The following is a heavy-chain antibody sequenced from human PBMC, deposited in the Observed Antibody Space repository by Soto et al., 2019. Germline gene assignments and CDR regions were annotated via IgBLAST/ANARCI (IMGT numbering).Heavy chain of an antibody. D-gene: IGHD3-3*01. CDR1: GFSLSTSGVG. V-gene: IGHV2-5*02. CDR3: AHRQVSSLYYDFWSGYYNEDLFDP. CDR2: IYWDDDK. J-gene: IGHJ5*02. Sequence: GSGPTLVNPTQTLTLTCTFSGFSLSTSGVGVGWIRQPPGKALEWLALIYWDDDKRYSPSLKSRLTITKDTSKNQVVLTMTNMDPVDTATYYCAHRQVSSLYYDFWSGYYNEDLFDPWGQGTLVTVSS.